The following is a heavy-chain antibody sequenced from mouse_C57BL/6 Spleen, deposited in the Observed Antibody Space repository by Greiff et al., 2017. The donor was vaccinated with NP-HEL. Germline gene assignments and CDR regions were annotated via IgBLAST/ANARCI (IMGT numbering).Heavy chain of an antibody. CDR1: GYSITSGYY. Sequence: ESGPGLVKPSQSLSLTCSVTGYSITSGYYWNWIRQFPGNKLEWMGYISYDGSNNYNPSLKNRISITRDTSKNQFFLKLNSVTTEDTATYYCARGRYDWYFDVWGTGTTVTVSS. D-gene: IGHD2-10*02. CDR2: ISYDGSN. J-gene: IGHJ1*03. CDR3: ARGRYDWYFDV. V-gene: IGHV3-6*01.